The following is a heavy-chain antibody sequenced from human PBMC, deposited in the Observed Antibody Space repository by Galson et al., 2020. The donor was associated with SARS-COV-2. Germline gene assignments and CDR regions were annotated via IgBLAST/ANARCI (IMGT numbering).Heavy chain of an antibody. Sequence: GESLKISCAASGFTFSSYAMSWVRQAPGKGLEWVSAISGSGGSTYYADSVKGRFTISRDNSKNTLYLQMNSLRAEDTAVYYCAKHVDTAMVTRLGGNWGQGTLVTVSS. CDR2: ISGSGGST. CDR3: AKHVDTAMVTRLGGN. CDR1: GFTFSSYA. J-gene: IGHJ4*02. D-gene: IGHD5-18*01. V-gene: IGHV3-23*01.